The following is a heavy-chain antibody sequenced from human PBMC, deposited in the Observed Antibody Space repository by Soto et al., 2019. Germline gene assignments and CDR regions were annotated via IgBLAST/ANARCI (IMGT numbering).Heavy chain of an antibody. J-gene: IGHJ6*02. V-gene: IGHV4-4*07. Sequence: QVQLQESGPGLVKPSETLSLTCTVSGGSISSYYWSWIRQPAGKGLEWIGRIYTSGSTNYNPSLKSRVTMSVDTSKNQFSLKLSSVPAADTAVYYCARDAVLWSSDYGMDVWGQGTTVTVSS. D-gene: IGHD3-10*01. CDR1: GGSISSYY. CDR3: ARDAVLWSSDYGMDV. CDR2: IYTSGST.